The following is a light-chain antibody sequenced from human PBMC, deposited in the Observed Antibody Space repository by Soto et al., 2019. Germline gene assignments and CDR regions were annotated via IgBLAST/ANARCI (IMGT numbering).Light chain of an antibody. J-gene: IGKJ4*01. CDR1: QSLLHSNGYNY. Sequence: DIVMTQSPLSLPVTPGEPASISCSSSQSLLHSNGYNYLDWYLQKPGQSPQLLIYLGSSRASGVPDRFSGSGSGTDFTLKISRVEAEDVGVYYCMEALQSPRTFGGGTKVDIK. CDR2: LGS. CDR3: MEALQSPRT. V-gene: IGKV2-28*01.